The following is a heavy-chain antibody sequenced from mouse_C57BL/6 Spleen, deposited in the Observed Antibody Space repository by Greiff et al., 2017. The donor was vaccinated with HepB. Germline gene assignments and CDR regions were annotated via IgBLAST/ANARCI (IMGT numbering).Heavy chain of an antibody. CDR2: ISSGSSTI. Sequence: EVHLVESGGGLVKPGGSLKLSCAASGFTFSDYGMHWVRQAPEKGLEWVAYISSGSSTIYYADTVKGRFTISRDNAKNTLFLQMTSLRSEDTAMYYCARQGYYGSSSSFDYWGQGTTLTVSS. CDR1: GFTFSDYG. V-gene: IGHV5-17*01. CDR3: ARQGYYGSSSSFDY. D-gene: IGHD1-1*01. J-gene: IGHJ2*01.